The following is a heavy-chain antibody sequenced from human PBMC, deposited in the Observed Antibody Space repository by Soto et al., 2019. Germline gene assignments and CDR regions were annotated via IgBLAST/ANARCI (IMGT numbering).Heavy chain of an antibody. CDR3: AKVPIMTVVTNYFDY. J-gene: IGHJ4*02. D-gene: IGHD2-21*02. Sequence: EVQLLESGGGLEQPGGSLRLSCAAYGFTFSNYAMSWVRQAPGKGLEWVSSISATGGSSHYADPVKGRFNISRDNSLDTLYQQMNSLRAEDTAVYSFAKVPIMTVVTNYFDYWGQGTLLTVSS. CDR2: ISATGGSS. CDR1: GFTFSNYA. V-gene: IGHV3-23*01.